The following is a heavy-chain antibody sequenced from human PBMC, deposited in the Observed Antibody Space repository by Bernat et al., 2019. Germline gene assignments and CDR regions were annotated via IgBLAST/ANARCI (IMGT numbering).Heavy chain of an antibody. V-gene: IGHV3-33*01. CDR2: IWYDGSNK. J-gene: IGHJ6*03. D-gene: IGHD1-26*01. CDR3: ARWHSQRIYYDYYYYYMDV. Sequence: QVQLVESGGGVVQPGRSLRLSCAASGFTFSSYGMHWVRQAPGKGLEWVAVIWYDGSNKYYADSVKGRFTISRDNSKNTLYLQMNSLRAEDTAVYYCARWHSQRIYYDYYYYYMDVWGKGTTVTVSS. CDR1: GFTFSSYG.